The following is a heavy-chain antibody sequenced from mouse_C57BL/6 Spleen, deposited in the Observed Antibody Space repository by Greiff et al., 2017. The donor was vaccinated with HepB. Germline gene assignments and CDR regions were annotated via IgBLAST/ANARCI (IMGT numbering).Heavy chain of an antibody. CDR1: GYTFTSYT. CDR3: ARHVSREDYYAMDY. V-gene: IGHV1-4*01. D-gene: IGHD1-1*01. CDR2: INPSSGYT. Sequence: VQLQQSGAELARPGASVKMSCKASGYTFTSYTMHWVKQRPGQGLEWIGYINPSSGYTRYNQKFKDKATLTADKSSSTAYMQLSSLTSEDSAVYYCARHVSREDYYAMDYWGQGTSVTVAS. J-gene: IGHJ4*01.